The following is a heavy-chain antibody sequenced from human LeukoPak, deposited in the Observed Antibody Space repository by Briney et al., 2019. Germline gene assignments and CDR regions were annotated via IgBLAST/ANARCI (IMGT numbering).Heavy chain of an antibody. D-gene: IGHD4-23*01. V-gene: IGHV3-74*01. CDR3: AKDGRGKVRTVDYFDY. J-gene: IGHJ4*02. Sequence: GGSLRLSCAASGFTFSSYWMYWVRHTPGKGLIYISRINNDGSSANYADSVRGRFTISRDNAENTLYLQMNSLRAEDTAVYYCAKDGRGKVRTVDYFDYWGQGTLVTVSS. CDR1: GFTFSSYW. CDR2: INNDGSSA.